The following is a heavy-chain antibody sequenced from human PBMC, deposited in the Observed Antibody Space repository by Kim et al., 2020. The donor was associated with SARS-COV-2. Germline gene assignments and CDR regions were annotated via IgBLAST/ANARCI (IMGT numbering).Heavy chain of an antibody. Sequence: SQTLSLTCAISGDSVSSNNAIWNWIRQSPSGGLEWLGRTYYRSMWYSDSAASVKSRISVNPDTSKNQFSLQLNSVTPEDTAVYYCASAGAGQAAGKFDSWGQGTLVVVSS. V-gene: IGHV6-1*01. CDR1: GDSVSSNNAI. CDR3: ASAGAGQAAGKFDS. J-gene: IGHJ4*02. D-gene: IGHD6-13*01. CDR2: TYYRSMWYS.